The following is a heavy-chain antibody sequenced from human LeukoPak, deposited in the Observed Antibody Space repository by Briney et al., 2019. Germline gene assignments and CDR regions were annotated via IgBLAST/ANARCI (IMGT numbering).Heavy chain of an antibody. CDR3: ARGGLHDYGDYLDAFDI. CDR1: GGSISNGGYS. V-gene: IGHV4-30-2*01. D-gene: IGHD4-17*01. J-gene: IGHJ3*02. Sequence: SQTLSLTCAVSGGSISNGGYSWSWIRQPPGKGVEWIGYIYHSGSTYYNPPLKSRVTISVDRSKNQFSLKLSSVTAADTAVYYCARGGLHDYGDYLDAFDIWGQGTMVTVSS. CDR2: IYHSGST.